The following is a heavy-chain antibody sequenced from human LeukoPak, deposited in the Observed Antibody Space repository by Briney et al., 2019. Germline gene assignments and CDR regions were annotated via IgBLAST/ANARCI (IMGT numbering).Heavy chain of an antibody. CDR3: ARGPGPDSWTAEYFQH. J-gene: IGHJ1*01. V-gene: IGHV1-8*02. Sequence: ASVKVSCKPSGYSFSNYDINWVRLRQAFGQGPEWMGWMNPHRGDTGSPERFRGRISMTWGTSTNTAYLEVTDLTSDDTAVYYCARGPGPDSWTAEYFQHWGQGTLVTVSS. CDR2: MNPHRGDT. CDR1: GYSFSNYD. D-gene: IGHD6-13*01.